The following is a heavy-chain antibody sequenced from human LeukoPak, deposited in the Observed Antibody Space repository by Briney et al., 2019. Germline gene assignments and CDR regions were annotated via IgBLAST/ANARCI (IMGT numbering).Heavy chain of an antibody. Sequence: SQTLSLTCAVSGGSISSGGYYWRWIPQHPGEGLEWNVYIYYSGSTYYHPSLKSRVTISVDTSKNQFSLKLSSVTAADTAVYYCARYTGYCSGGSCLYFDYWGQGTLVTVSS. CDR2: IYYSGST. CDR1: GGSISSGGYY. V-gene: IGHV4-31*11. J-gene: IGHJ4*02. CDR3: ARYTGYCSGGSCLYFDY. D-gene: IGHD2-15*01.